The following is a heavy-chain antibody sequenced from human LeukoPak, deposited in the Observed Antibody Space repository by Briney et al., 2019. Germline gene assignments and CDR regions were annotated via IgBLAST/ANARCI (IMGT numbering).Heavy chain of an antibody. D-gene: IGHD3-22*01. CDR3: AKDLRIVVVITPGAPDY. CDR1: GFTFSSYA. Sequence: GGSLRLSCAASGFTFSSYAMYWVRQAPGKGLEWVSAISGSGGSTYYADSVKGRFTISRDNSKNTLYLQMNSLRAEDTAVYYCAKDLRIVVVITPGAPDYWGQGTLVTVSS. J-gene: IGHJ4*02. CDR2: ISGSGGST. V-gene: IGHV3-23*01.